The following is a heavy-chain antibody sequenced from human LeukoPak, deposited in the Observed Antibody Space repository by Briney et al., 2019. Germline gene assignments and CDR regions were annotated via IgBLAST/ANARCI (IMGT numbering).Heavy chain of an antibody. Sequence: PGGSLRLSCVGSGFSIKNSWMTWVRRAPGKGLEWVANMNPDGSGNYYVDSVKGRFTVSRDNAKNSVYLQMNGLRAEDTAVYYCGRDPAWGAIDYWGQGTLVTVSS. D-gene: IGHD7-27*01. CDR2: MNPDGSGN. CDR1: GFSIKNSW. J-gene: IGHJ4*02. CDR3: GRDPAWGAIDY. V-gene: IGHV3-7*01.